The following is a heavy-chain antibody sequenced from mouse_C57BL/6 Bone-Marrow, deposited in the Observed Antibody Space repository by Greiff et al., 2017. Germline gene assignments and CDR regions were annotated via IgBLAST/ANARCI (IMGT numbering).Heavy chain of an antibody. J-gene: IGHJ2*01. CDR1: GYTFTSYW. CDR3: ASEVYYFDY. CDR2: IDPSDSYT. V-gene: IGHV1-59*01. Sequence: QVQLQQPGAELVRPGTSVKSSCKASGYTFTSYWMHWVKQRPGQGLEWIGVIDPSDSYTNYNQKFKGKATLTVDTSSSTAYMQLSSLTSEDSAVFYCASEVYYFDYWGQGTTLTVSS.